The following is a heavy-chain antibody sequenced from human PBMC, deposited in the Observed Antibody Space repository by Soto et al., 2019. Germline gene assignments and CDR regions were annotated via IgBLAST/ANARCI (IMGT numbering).Heavy chain of an antibody. CDR1: GFTFNDYW. CDR2: INSEGSST. D-gene: IGHD3-16*01. J-gene: IGHJ6*02. CDR3: TRGPLGYGMDV. Sequence: EVHLVESGGGLVQPGGSLRLSCAASGFTFNDYWMHWVRQGPGKGLVWVSRINSEGSSTTYADSVKGRFTMSRDNATHTLYLQMNSLRDDDTAVYYCTRGPLGYGMDVWGQGTTVTVSS. V-gene: IGHV3-74*01.